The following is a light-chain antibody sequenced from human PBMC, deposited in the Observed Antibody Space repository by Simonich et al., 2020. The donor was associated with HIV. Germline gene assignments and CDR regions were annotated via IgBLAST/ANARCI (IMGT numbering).Light chain of an antibody. CDR2: EGN. V-gene: IGLV2-14*02. CDR1: SSDVGNYNL. J-gene: IGLJ2*01. Sequence: QSALTQPASVSGSPGQSITISCTGTSSDVGNYNLVSWYQKHPGKAPKVMIYEGNKRTSGVSNRFAGSKSGNTASLTISVLQAEDEADYYCQSYDSSLSGWVVFGGGTKLTVL. CDR3: QSYDSSLSGWVV.